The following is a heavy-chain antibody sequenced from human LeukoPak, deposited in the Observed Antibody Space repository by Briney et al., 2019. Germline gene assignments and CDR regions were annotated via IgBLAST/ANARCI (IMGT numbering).Heavy chain of an antibody. J-gene: IGHJ4*02. CDR1: GDSTNTYF. D-gene: IGHD4-17*01. CDR2: IYYTGTT. V-gene: IGHV4-59*01. Sequence: PSETLSLTCTISGDSTNTYFWSWIRQPPGKGLEWIGYIYYTGTTNYNPSLKSRVTISVDTSKDQFSLKVSSVTAADTGVYYCASKSTDHGELRFDYWGQGTLVTVSS. CDR3: ASKSTDHGELRFDY.